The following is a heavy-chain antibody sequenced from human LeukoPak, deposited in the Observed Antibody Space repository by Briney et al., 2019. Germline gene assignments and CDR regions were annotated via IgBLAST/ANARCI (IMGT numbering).Heavy chain of an antibody. CDR2: IYHSGTT. CDR1: GGSISSSNW. D-gene: IGHD2-8*01. J-gene: IGHJ4*02. V-gene: IGHV4-4*01. CDR3: ARDSGYCVNDVCYTPFDT. Sequence: PPGTLSLTCAVSGGSISSSNWWSWVGQSPGKGLDWSGEIYHSGTTNYNQSLKSRVTMSVDTSKKQFSLRLSSVTAADTAVYFCARDSGYCVNDVCYTPFDTWGQGTLVTVSS.